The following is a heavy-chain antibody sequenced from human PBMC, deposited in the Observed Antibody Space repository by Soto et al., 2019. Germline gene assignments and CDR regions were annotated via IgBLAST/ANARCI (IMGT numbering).Heavy chain of an antibody. CDR3: AKGKWGVGGAFDI. V-gene: IGHV3-23*01. Sequence: GGSLRLSCAASGFTFSSYAMSWVRQAPGKGLEWISAISGSGGSTYYADSVKGRFTISRDNSKNTLYLQMNSLRAEDTAVYYCAKGKWGVGGAFDIWGQGTMVTVSS. J-gene: IGHJ3*02. CDR1: GFTFSSYA. CDR2: ISGSGGST. D-gene: IGHD1-26*01.